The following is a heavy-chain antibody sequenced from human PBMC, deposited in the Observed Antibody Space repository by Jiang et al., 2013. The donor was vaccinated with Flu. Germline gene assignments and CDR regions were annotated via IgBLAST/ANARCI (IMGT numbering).Heavy chain of an antibody. CDR2: ISYDGSNK. J-gene: IGHJ4*02. D-gene: IGHD3-10*01. CDR3: AKDNPPIMDYYGSGRSSHFDY. Sequence: VQLLESGGGVVQPGRSLRLSCAASGFTFIGYGMHWVRQAPGKGLEWVAVISYDGSNKYYADSVKGRFTISRDNSKNTLYLQMNSLRAEDTAMYYCAKDNPPIMDYYGSGRSSHFDYWGQGTLVTVSS. CDR1: GFTFIGYG. V-gene: IGHV3-30*18.